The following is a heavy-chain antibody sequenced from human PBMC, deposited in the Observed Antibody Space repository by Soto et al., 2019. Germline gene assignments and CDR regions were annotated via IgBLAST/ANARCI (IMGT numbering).Heavy chain of an antibody. Sequence: SLRLSCAASGFTFDDYAMHWVRQAPGKGPEWVSGISWNSGDKGYADSVKGRFTISRDNAKNSLYLQMNSLRAEDTALYYCAKSTCSGGSCHSGRFDPWGQGTLVTVSS. CDR2: ISWNSGDK. J-gene: IGHJ5*02. CDR3: AKSTCSGGSCHSGRFDP. D-gene: IGHD2-15*01. CDR1: GFTFDDYA. V-gene: IGHV3-9*01.